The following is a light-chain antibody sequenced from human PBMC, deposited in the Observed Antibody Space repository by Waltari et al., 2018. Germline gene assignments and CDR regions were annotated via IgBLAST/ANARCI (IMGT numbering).Light chain of an antibody. CDR2: WAS. J-gene: IGKJ4*01. Sequence: DIVMTQPPDHLAVLLRERATIPCKSSQSVLYSSNNKNYLAWYQQKPGQPPKLLIYWASTRESGVPDRFSGSGSGTDFTLTISSLQAEDVAVYYCQQYYSTPLTFGGGTKVEIK. CDR1: QSVLYSSNNKNY. CDR3: QQYYSTPLT. V-gene: IGKV4-1*01.